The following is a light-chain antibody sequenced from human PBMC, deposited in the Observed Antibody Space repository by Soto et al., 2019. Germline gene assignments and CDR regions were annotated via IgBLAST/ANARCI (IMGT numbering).Light chain of an antibody. CDR3: QQYGSSPRT. CDR1: QSVYNN. J-gene: IGKJ5*01. CDR2: GAS. Sequence: EIVMTQSPATLSVSPGERATLSCRASQSVYNNLAWYQQRPGQAPRLLIYGASSRATGIPARFSGSGSGTEFTLTISSLQFEDFAVYYCQQYGSSPRTFGQGTRLEI. V-gene: IGKV3-15*01.